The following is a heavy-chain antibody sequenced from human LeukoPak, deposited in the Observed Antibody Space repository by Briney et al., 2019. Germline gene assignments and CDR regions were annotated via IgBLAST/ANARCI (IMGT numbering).Heavy chain of an antibody. CDR1: GSAFTNYD. V-gene: IGHV1-8*01. CDR2: INPNSGNT. D-gene: IGHD3-22*01. CDR3: ARMAYDSSNLRVNWFDP. J-gene: IGHJ5*02. Sequence: ASVKFSCKASGSAFTNYDINWGRQATGQGLEWGGWINPNSGNTSYAQKFQGRVTMTRKTSISTAYMELSSLRSEDTAVYYCARMAYDSSNLRVNWFDPWGQETLVTVSS.